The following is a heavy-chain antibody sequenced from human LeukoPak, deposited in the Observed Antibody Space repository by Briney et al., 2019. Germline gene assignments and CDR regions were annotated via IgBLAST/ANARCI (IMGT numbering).Heavy chain of an antibody. CDR3: AKDRGYSHPFCDY. CDR1: GFTFRSYA. D-gene: IGHD5-18*01. CDR2: MSGTGNT. Sequence: GGSLRLSCVGSGFTFRSYAMSWVRQAPGKGLEWVSAMSGTGNTFYADSVTGRFTISRDNSQNTLYLQMNSLRAEDTAVYYCAKDRGYSHPFCDYWGQGTLVTVSS. V-gene: IGHV3-23*01. J-gene: IGHJ4*02.